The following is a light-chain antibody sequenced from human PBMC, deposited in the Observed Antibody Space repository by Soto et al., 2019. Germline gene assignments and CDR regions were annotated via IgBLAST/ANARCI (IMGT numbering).Light chain of an antibody. V-gene: IGLV1-40*01. CDR2: GNS. CDR1: SSNIGAGYD. J-gene: IGLJ1*01. CDR3: QSYDSSLSAHYV. Sequence: QSVLTQPPSVSGAPGQRVTISCTGSSSNIGAGYDVHWYQQLPGTAPKLLICGNSNRPSGVPDRFSGSKSGTSASLANTGLQAEDEADYYCQSYDSSLSAHYVFGTGTKVTVL.